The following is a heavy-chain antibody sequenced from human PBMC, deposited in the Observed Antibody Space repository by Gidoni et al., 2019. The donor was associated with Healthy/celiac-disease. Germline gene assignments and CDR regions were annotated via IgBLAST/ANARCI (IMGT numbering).Heavy chain of an antibody. D-gene: IGHD6-6*01. CDR3: ARGARIAARPGYFDY. CDR1: GGSFSGYY. CDR2: INHSGST. J-gene: IGHJ4*02. Sequence: QVQLQQWGAGLLKPSETLSLTCAVSGGSFSGYYWSWIRQPPGKGLEWIGEINHSGSTNYNPSLKSRVTISVDTSKNQFSLKLSSVTAADTAVYYCARGARIAARPGYFDYWGQGTLVTVSS. V-gene: IGHV4-34*01.